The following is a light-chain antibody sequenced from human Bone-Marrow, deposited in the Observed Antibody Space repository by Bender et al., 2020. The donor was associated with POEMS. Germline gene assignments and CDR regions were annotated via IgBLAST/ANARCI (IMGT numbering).Light chain of an antibody. CDR1: KLGEQY. CDR2: QDN. V-gene: IGLV3-1*01. J-gene: IGLJ1*01. Sequence: SYEVTQPPSVSVSPGQTATIICSGDKLGEQYASWYQQKPGQSPMVVIYQDNKRPSGIPERFSGSNSGNTATLTISGTQAMDEADYYCQAWDSTTAVFGTGTKVPVL. CDR3: QAWDSTTAV.